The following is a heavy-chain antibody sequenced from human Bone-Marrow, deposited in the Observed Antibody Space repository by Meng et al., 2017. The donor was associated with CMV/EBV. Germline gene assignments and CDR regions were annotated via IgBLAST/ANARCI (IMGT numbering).Heavy chain of an antibody. V-gene: IGHV4-59*01. D-gene: IGHD4-23*01. CDR3: ARSNSLEVYCDY. Sequence: SEILSLTCTVSGGSISSYYWSWIRQPPGKGLEWIGYIYYSGSTNYNPSLKSRVTISVDTSKNQFSLKLSSVTAADTAVYYCARSNSLEVYCDYWGQGTLVAVSS. J-gene: IGHJ4*02. CDR2: IYYSGST. CDR1: GGSISSYY.